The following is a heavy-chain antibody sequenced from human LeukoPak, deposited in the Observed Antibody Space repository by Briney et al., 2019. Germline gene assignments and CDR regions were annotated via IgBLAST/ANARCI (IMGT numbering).Heavy chain of an antibody. D-gene: IGHD3-10*01. J-gene: IGHJ4*02. CDR1: GFTFSSYA. Sequence: GGSLRLSCAASGFTFSSYAMSWVRQAPGKGLEWVSAISGSGGSTYYADSVKGRFTISRDNSKNTLYLQMNSLRAEHTAVYYCAKASNYGSGSYYPRGVDYWGQGTLVTVSS. V-gene: IGHV3-23*01. CDR2: ISGSGGST. CDR3: AKASNYGSGSYYPRGVDY.